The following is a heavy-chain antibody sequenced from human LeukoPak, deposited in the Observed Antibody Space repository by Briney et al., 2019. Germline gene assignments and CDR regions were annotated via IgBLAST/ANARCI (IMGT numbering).Heavy chain of an antibody. Sequence: GESLRLSRATSGFTFSFYGMHWVRQAPGKGLEWVAFIQYDGSYKFYADSVQGRFSISRDNSKNALFLQMNSLRADDTAVYYCAKTSDQLLYSKFDFWGQGTLVTVSS. CDR3: AKTSDQLLYSKFDF. CDR2: IQYDGSYK. D-gene: IGHD2-2*02. J-gene: IGHJ4*02. CDR1: GFTFSFYG. V-gene: IGHV3-30*02.